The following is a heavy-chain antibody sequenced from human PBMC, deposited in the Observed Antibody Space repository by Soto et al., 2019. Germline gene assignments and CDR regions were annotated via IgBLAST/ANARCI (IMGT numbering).Heavy chain of an antibody. V-gene: IGHV1-69*13. D-gene: IGHD3-22*01. CDR1: GYTFTGYY. J-gene: IGHJ5*02. CDR2: IIPIFGTA. Sequence: SVKVSCKASGYTFTGYYMHWVRQAPGQGLEWMGGIIPIFGTANYAQKFQGRVTITADESTSTAYMELSSLRSEDTAVYYCARPTRYYYDSSGQSAWFDPWGQGTLVTVSS. CDR3: ARPTRYYYDSSGQSAWFDP.